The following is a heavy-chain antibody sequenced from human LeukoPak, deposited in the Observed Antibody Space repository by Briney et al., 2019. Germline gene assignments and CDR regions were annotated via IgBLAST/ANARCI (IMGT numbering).Heavy chain of an antibody. D-gene: IGHD6-13*01. CDR3: AKHLDSSSWYGVGSLDY. J-gene: IGHJ4*02. Sequence: GGALRLSCAASGFTVSSNYMHWVRQAPGKGLEWVAFIRYDGSNKYYADSVKGRFTISRDNSKNTLYLQMNSLRAEDTAVYYCAKHLDSSSWYGVGSLDYWGQGTLVTVSS. CDR1: GFTVSSNY. CDR2: IRYDGSNK. V-gene: IGHV3-30*02.